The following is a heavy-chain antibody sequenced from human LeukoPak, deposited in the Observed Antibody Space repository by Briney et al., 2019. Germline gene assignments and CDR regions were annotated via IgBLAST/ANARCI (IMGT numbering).Heavy chain of an antibody. J-gene: IGHJ5*02. Sequence: SETLSLTCSVSGGSISRYYWSWIRQPPGKGLEWIGYIYYSGSTNYNPSLKSRVTISVDTSKNQFSLKLRSVTAADTVVYYCAKDSGGDYRFDPWGQGTLVTVSS. D-gene: IGHD4-17*01. CDR1: GGSISRYY. V-gene: IGHV4-59*01. CDR3: AKDSGGDYRFDP. CDR2: IYYSGST.